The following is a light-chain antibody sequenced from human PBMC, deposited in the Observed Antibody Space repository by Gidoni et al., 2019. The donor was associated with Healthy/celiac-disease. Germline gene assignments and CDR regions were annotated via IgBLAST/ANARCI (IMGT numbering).Light chain of an antibody. CDR1: SSHIGSNT. CDR2: SNN. J-gene: IGLJ2*01. V-gene: IGLV1-44*01. Sequence: QSVLTQPPSASGTPGQRVTISCSGSSSHIGSNTVNWYQQLPGTAPKLLIYSNNQRPSGVPDRFSGSKSGTSASLAISGLQSEDEADYYCAAWDDSLNGPYVVFGGGTKLTVL. CDR3: AAWDDSLNGPYVV.